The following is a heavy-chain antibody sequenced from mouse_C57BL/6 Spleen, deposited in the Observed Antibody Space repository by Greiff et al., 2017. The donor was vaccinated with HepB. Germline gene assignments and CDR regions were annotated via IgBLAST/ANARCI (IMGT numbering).Heavy chain of an antibody. Sequence: VQLQQSGAELVRPGASVTLSCKASGYTFTDYEMHWVKQTPVHGLEWIGAIDPETGGTAYNQKFKGKAILTADKSSSTAYMELRSLTSEDSAVYYCTRYGNYLDYWGQGTTLTVSS. CDR3: TRYGNYLDY. D-gene: IGHD2-1*01. V-gene: IGHV1-15*01. CDR1: GYTFTDYE. J-gene: IGHJ2*01. CDR2: IDPETGGT.